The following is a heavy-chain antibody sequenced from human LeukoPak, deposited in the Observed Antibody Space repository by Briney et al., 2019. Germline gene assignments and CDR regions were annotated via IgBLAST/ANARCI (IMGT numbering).Heavy chain of an antibody. J-gene: IGHJ4*02. Sequence: SETLSLTCTVSGGSISSSSYYWGWIRQPPGKGLEWIGSIYYSGSTYYNPSLKSRVTISVDTSKNQVFLNVSSVNAADTAVYYCATPRGYSYGYLDNWGQGTLVTVSS. CDR1: GGSISSSSYY. D-gene: IGHD5-18*01. CDR3: ATPRGYSYGYLDN. CDR2: IYYSGST. V-gene: IGHV4-39*01.